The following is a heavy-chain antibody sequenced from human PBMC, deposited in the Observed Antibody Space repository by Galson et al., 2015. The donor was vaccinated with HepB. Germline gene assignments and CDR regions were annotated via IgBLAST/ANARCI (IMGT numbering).Heavy chain of an antibody. CDR2: ISSSSSYI. CDR3: AKPRFGGRFAGDAFDI. J-gene: IGHJ3*02. Sequence: SLRLSCAASGFTFSSYSMNWVRQAPGKGLEWVSSISSSSSYIYYADSVKGRFTISRDNSKNTLYLQMNSLRAEDTAVYYCAKPRFGGRFAGDAFDIWGQGTMVTVSS. D-gene: IGHD3-10*01. V-gene: IGHV3-21*04. CDR1: GFTFSSYS.